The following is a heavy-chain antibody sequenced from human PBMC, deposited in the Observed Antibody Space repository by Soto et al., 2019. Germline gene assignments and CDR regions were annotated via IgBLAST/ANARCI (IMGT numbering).Heavy chain of an antibody. CDR3: ARGGYYDSSGYSLDY. CDR1: GGSISSGGYY. J-gene: IGHJ4*02. Sequence: SETLSLTCTVSGGSISSGGYYWSWNRQHPGKGLEWIGYIYYSGSTYYNPSLKSRVTISVDTSKNQFSLKLSSVTAADTAVYYCARGGYYDSSGYSLDYWGQGTLVTVSS. V-gene: IGHV4-31*03. CDR2: IYYSGST. D-gene: IGHD3-22*01.